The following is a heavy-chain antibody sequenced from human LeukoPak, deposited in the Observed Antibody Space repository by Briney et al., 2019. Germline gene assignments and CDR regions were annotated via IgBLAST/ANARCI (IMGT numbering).Heavy chain of an antibody. J-gene: IGHJ4*02. CDR3: ARVPYVFDL. V-gene: IGHV3-74*01. D-gene: IGHD3-10*02. CDR2: INRDGSST. Sequence: GGSLRLSCAASGFTFSNYWMHWVRQAPGKGLVWVSRINRDGSSTDYLDSVKGRFTISRDNARNTLYLQMNSLRAEDTAVYYCARVPYVFDLWGQGTLVTVSS. CDR1: GFTFSNYW.